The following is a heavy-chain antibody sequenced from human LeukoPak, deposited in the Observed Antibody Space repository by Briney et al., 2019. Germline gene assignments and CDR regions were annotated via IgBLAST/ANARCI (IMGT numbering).Heavy chain of an antibody. CDR1: GYTLTELS. CDR2: FDPEDGET. CDR3: ATKLRGYSGYDSYWYFDL. Sequence: ASVKVSCKVSGYTLTELSTHWVRQAPGKGLEWMGGFDPEDGETIYAQKFQGRVTMTEDTSTDTAYMELSSLRSEDTAVYYCATKLRGYSGYDSYWYFDLWGRGTLVTVSS. V-gene: IGHV1-24*01. D-gene: IGHD5-12*01. J-gene: IGHJ2*01.